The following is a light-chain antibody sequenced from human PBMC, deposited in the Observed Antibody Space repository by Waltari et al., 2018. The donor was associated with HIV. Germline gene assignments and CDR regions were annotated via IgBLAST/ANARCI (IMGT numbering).Light chain of an antibody. V-gene: IGKV1-5*01. Sequence: DIQMPQSPATLSASVGARVTISCRASQNINRWLAWYQQRPGKPPKFLLYQASSLESGVPSRFRGSGSGTLFTLTINSLQPADFATYYCQQYHAYPVTFGGGTKVENK. CDR1: QNINRW. CDR3: QQYHAYPVT. CDR2: QAS. J-gene: IGKJ4*01.